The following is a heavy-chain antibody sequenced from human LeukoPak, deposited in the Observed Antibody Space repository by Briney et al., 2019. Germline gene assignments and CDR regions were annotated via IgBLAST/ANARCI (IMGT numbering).Heavy chain of an antibody. J-gene: IGHJ6*03. V-gene: IGHV4-61*05. CDR1: GGSISSSSYY. D-gene: IGHD3-10*01. CDR3: ARGRLLWLPTPRYYMDV. CDR2: IYYSGST. Sequence: SETLSLTCTVSGGSISSSSYYWGWIRQPPGKGLEWIGYIYYSGSTNYNPSLKSRVTISVDTSKNQFSLKLSSVTAADTAVYYCARGRLLWLPTPRYYMDVWGKGTTVTVSS.